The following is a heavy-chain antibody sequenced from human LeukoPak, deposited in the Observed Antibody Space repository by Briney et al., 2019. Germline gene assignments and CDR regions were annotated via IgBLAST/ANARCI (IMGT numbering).Heavy chain of an antibody. CDR3: ARNQPGYYYYYMDV. CDR2: INHSGST. D-gene: IGHD1-14*01. Sequence: KSSETLSLTCAVYAGSFSGYYWSWIRQPPGKGLEWIGEINHSGSTNYNPSLKSRVTISVDTSKNQFSLKLSSVTAADTAVYYCARNQPGYYYYYMDVWGKGTTVTVSS. CDR1: AGSFSGYY. V-gene: IGHV4-34*01. J-gene: IGHJ6*03.